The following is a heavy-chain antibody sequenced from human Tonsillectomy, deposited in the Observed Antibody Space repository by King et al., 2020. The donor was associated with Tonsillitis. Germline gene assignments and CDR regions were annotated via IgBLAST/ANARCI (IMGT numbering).Heavy chain of an antibody. CDR1: GYTFTGYY. CDR3: ARVDYGSGSADIDY. Sequence: QLVQSGAEVKKPGASVKVSYKASGYTFTGYYMHWVRQAPGQGLEWMGWINPNSGGTNYAQKFQGRVTMTRDTSISTAYMELSRLRSDDTAVYYCARVDYGSGSADIDYWGQGTLVTVSS. D-gene: IGHD3-10*01. J-gene: IGHJ4*02. V-gene: IGHV1-2*02. CDR2: INPNSGGT.